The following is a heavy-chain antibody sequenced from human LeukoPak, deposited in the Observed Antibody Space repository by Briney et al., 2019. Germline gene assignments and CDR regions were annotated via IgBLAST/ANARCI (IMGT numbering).Heavy chain of an antibody. V-gene: IGHV3-23*01. Sequence: GGSLRLSCAASGFTFSSYAMSWVRQAPGKGLEWVSDISGSGGSTYYADSVKGRFIIYRDNSKNTLYLQMNSLRAEHTAGYYCAKNQGRETAIDYYYGMDVWGQGTTVTVSS. D-gene: IGHD5-18*01. CDR1: GFTFSSYA. CDR2: ISGSGGST. CDR3: AKNQGRETAIDYYYGMDV. J-gene: IGHJ6*02.